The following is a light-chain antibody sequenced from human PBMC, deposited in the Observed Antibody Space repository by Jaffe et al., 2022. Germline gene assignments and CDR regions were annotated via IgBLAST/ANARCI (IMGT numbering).Light chain of an antibody. V-gene: IGKV3-15*01. Sequence: EIVMTQSPATLSVSPGESATLSCRASQSVSTNLAWYQQKPGQAPRLLIYGAFIRATGIPARFSGSGSGTEFTLTISSLQSEDFAVYFCQQYNDWPPYTFGQGTKLEIK. CDR3: QQYNDWPPYT. CDR1: QSVSTN. J-gene: IGKJ2*01. CDR2: GAF.